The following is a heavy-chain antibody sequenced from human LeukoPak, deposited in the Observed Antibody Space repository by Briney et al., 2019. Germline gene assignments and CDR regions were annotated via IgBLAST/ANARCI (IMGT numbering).Heavy chain of an antibody. D-gene: IGHD3-22*01. CDR3: ARALYDSSGYSFNNWFDP. CDR1: GGSISSYY. CDR2: IYYSGST. Sequence: SETLSLTCTVSGGSISSYYWSWIRQPPGKGLEWIGYIYYSGSTNYNPSLKSRVTISVDTSKNQFALKLSSVTAADTAVYYCARALYDSSGYSFNNWFDPWGQGTLVTVSS. V-gene: IGHV4-59*01. J-gene: IGHJ5*02.